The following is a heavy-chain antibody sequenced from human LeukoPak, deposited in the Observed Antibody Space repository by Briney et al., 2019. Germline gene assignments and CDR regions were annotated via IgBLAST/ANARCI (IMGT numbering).Heavy chain of an antibody. CDR1: GFTFSSYG. V-gene: IGHV3-30*18. CDR2: ISYDGSNK. CDR3: AKVDYYDSSGRDAFDI. D-gene: IGHD3-22*01. Sequence: GGSLRLSCAASGFTFSSYGMHWVRQAPGKGLEWVAVISYDGSNKYYADSVKGRFTISRDNSKNTLYLQMNSLRAEDTAVYYCAKVDYYDSSGRDAFDIWGQGTMVTVSS. J-gene: IGHJ3*02.